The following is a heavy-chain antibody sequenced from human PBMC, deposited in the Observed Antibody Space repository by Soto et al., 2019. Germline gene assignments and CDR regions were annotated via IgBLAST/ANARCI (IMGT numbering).Heavy chain of an antibody. J-gene: IGHJ6*02. Sequence: PGGSLRLSCAASGFTFSSYAMHWVRQAPGKGLEWVAVISYDGSNKYYADSVKGRFTISRDNSKNTLYLQMNSLRAEDTAVYYCARVRRAIFGVVIIKDYYYYGMDVWGQGTTVTVSS. CDR2: ISYDGSNK. D-gene: IGHD3-3*01. CDR3: ARVRRAIFGVVIIKDYYYYGMDV. V-gene: IGHV3-30-3*01. CDR1: GFTFSSYA.